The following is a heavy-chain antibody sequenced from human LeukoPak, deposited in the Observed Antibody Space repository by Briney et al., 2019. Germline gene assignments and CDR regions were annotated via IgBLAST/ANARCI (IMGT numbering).Heavy chain of an antibody. CDR1: GDSVSSNSAA. J-gene: IGHJ4*02. CDR3: ARDRTLRFLEWGFDY. Sequence: SQTLSLTCAISGDSVSSNSAAWNWIRQSPPRGLEWLGRTYYRSKWYNDYAVPVKGRTTTNPDTSKNQFSLQLNSVTPEDTAVYYCARDRTLRFLEWGFDYWGQGTLVTVSS. V-gene: IGHV6-1*01. CDR2: TYYRSKWYN. D-gene: IGHD3-3*01.